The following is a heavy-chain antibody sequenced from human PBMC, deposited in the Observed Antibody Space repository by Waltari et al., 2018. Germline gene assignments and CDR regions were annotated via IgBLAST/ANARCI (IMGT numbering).Heavy chain of an antibody. CDR1: GGSISSSSYY. CDR2: IYYSGST. V-gene: IGHV4-39*07. D-gene: IGHD2-21*02. CDR3: ARLPATAYQFDY. Sequence: QLQLQESGPGLVKPSETLSLTCTVSGGSISSSSYYWGWIRQPPGRGLEWIGSIYYSGSTYYNPSLKSRVTISVDTSKNQFSLKLSFVTAADTAVYYCARLPATAYQFDYWGQGTLVTVSS. J-gene: IGHJ4*02.